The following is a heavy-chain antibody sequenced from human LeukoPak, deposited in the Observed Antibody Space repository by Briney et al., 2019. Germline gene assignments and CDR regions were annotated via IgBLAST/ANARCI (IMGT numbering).Heavy chain of an antibody. V-gene: IGHV3-53*01. Sequence: GGSLRLSCAASGFTVRSHFMSWVRRAPGKRLEWVAVMYNDDHGGSTYYADSVKGRFAISRDNSRNTLYLQMNNLRVDDTALYYCARSSSGWHDFWGPGTLVTVAS. CDR1: GFTVRSHF. J-gene: IGHJ4*02. CDR3: ARSSSGWHDF. D-gene: IGHD6-19*01. CDR2: MYNDDHGGST.